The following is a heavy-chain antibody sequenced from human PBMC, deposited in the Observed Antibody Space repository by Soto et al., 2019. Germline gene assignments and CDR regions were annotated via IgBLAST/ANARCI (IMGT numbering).Heavy chain of an antibody. J-gene: IGHJ6*03. D-gene: IGHD2-8*01. Sequence: QVQLVQSGAEVKKPGASVKVSCKASGYTFTSYGISWVRQAPGQGLEWMGWISAYNGNTNYAQKLQGRVTMTTDTTTRTAYMELRSLRSDDTAVDYCARIVPRAYYYYYYMDVWGKGTTVTVSS. CDR2: ISAYNGNT. CDR1: GYTFTSYG. V-gene: IGHV1-18*01. CDR3: ARIVPRAYYYYYYMDV.